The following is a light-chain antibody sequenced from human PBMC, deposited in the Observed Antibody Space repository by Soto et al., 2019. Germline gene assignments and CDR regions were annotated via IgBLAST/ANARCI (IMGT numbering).Light chain of an antibody. CDR3: MQALQAPLT. J-gene: IGKJ1*01. Sequence: DIVVTQSPLSLPVTPGEPAPISCRSSQSLLHSNGYNYLDWYLQKPGQSPQLLIYLGSNRASGVPDRFSGSGSGTDFTLKISRVEAEDVGLYYCMQALQAPLTFGQGTKVEIE. CDR2: LGS. CDR1: QSLLHSNGYNY. V-gene: IGKV2-28*01.